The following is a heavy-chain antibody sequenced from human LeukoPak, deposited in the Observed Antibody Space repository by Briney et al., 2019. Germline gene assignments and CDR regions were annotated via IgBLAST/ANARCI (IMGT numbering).Heavy chain of an antibody. J-gene: IGHJ4*02. CDR3: ARASYDSSGYYFYLDY. CDR2: IWYDGSNK. V-gene: IGHV3-33*01. CDR1: GFTFSSYG. Sequence: GGSLRLSCAASGFTFSSYGMHWVRQAPGKGPEWVAVIWYDGSNKYYADSVKGRFSISRDNSKNTLYLQMNSLRAEDTAVYYCARASYDSSGYYFYLDYWGQGTLVTVSS. D-gene: IGHD3-22*01.